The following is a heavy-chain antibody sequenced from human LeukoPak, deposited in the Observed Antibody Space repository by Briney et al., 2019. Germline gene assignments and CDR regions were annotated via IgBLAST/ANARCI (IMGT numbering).Heavy chain of an antibody. D-gene: IGHD3-10*01. Sequence: GGSLRLSCTASGFTFSNAWVTWVRQAPGRGLEWVGRVKSKAGDGTTDYAAPVQGRFTISRDDSKNTLSLQMNSLKTEDTAVYYCATEGGSGSYYGDDAFDMWGQGTMVTVSS. CDR2: VKSKAGDGTT. V-gene: IGHV3-15*01. J-gene: IGHJ3*02. CDR1: GFTFSNAW. CDR3: ATEGGSGSYYGDDAFDM.